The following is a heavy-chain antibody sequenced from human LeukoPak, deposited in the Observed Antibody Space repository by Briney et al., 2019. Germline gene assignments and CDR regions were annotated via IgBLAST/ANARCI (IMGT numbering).Heavy chain of an antibody. CDR3: ARHLSGYSYYMDV. CDR1: GYSLTNYW. J-gene: IGHJ6*03. CDR2: IYPDNSDT. Sequence: GESLKISCKGSGYSLTNYWIGWERQMPGKGLDWMGIIYPDNSDTRYSPSFQGQVTISADKSISTAYLQWSSLKASDTAMYYCARHLSGYSYYMDVWGKGTMVTVSS. D-gene: IGHD5/OR15-5a*01. V-gene: IGHV5-51*01.